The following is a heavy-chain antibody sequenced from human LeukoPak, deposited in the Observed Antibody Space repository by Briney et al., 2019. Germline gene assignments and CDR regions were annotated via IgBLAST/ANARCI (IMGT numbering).Heavy chain of an antibody. CDR3: ATDLLSWRVFVVVTAADALDI. Sequence: GGSLRLSCAASGFTFSSYWMHWVRQAPGKGLVWVSRINSDGSSTSYADSVKGRFTISRDNAKNTLYLQMNSLRAEDTAVYYCATDLLSWRVFVVVTAADALDIWGQGTMVTVSS. CDR1: GFTFSSYW. V-gene: IGHV3-74*01. J-gene: IGHJ3*02. D-gene: IGHD2-21*02. CDR2: INSDGSST.